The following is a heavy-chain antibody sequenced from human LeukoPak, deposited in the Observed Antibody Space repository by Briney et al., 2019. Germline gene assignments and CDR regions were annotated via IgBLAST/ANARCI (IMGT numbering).Heavy chain of an antibody. V-gene: IGHV1-69*13. CDR2: IIPIFGTA. CDR1: GYTFTSYG. Sequence: SVKVSCKASGYTFTSYGISWVRQAPGQGLEWMGGIIPIFGTANYAQKFQGRVTITADESTSTAYMELSSLRSEDTAVYYCARDFDDSSGRGRPGWFDPWGQGTLVTVSS. D-gene: IGHD3-22*01. CDR3: ARDFDDSSGRGRPGWFDP. J-gene: IGHJ5*02.